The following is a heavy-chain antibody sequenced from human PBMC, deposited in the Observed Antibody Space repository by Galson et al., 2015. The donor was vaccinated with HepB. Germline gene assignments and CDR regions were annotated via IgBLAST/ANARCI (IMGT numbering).Heavy chain of an antibody. CDR2: ISTTSSTI. D-gene: IGHD3-10*01. J-gene: IGHJ3*02. V-gene: IGHV3-48*01. CDR1: GFTFSTYS. Sequence: SLRLSCAATGFTFSTYSMNWVRQAPGKGLEWVSYISTTSSTIYYADSVKGRFTISRDNAKNSLYLQMNSLRAEDTAVYYCARRYFAAGNYYDTFDMWGQGTMVTVSS. CDR3: ARRYFAAGNYYDTFDM.